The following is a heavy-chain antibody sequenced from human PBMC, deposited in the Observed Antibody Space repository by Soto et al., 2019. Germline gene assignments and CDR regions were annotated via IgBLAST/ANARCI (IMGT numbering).Heavy chain of an antibody. V-gene: IGHV3-11*01. CDR3: ARDPYSSSWYVPKYYYYMDV. J-gene: IGHJ6*03. CDR1: GFTFSDYY. D-gene: IGHD6-13*01. CDR2: ISSSGSTI. Sequence: QVQLVESGGGLVKPGGSLRLSCAASGFTFSDYYMSWIRQAPGKGLEWVSYISSSGSTIYYADSVKGRFTISRDNAKNSLYLQMNSLRAEETAVYYCARDPYSSSWYVPKYYYYMDVWGKGTTVTVSS.